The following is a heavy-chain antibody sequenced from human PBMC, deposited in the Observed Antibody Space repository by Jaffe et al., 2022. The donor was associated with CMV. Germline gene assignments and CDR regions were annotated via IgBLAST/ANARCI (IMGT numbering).Heavy chain of an antibody. V-gene: IGHV3-30*18. CDR3: AKDRRWLVPQTRGTTGYYGMDV. Sequence: QVQLVESGGGVVQPGRSLRLSCAASGFTFSSYGMHWVRQAPGKGLEWVAVISYDGSNKYYADSVKGRFTISRDNSKNTLYLQMNSLRAEDTAVYYCAKDRRWLVPQTRGTTGYYGMDVWGQGTTVTVSS. CDR2: ISYDGSNK. CDR1: GFTFSSYG. D-gene: IGHD6-19*01. J-gene: IGHJ6*02.